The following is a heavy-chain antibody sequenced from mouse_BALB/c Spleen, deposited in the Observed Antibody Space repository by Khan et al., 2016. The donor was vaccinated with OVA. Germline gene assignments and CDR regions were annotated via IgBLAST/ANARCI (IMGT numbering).Heavy chain of an antibody. D-gene: IGHD4-1*01. CDR1: GYTFTNYV. Sequence: VQLQQSGPELVKPGASVKMSGKASGYTFTNYVMHWVKQKPGQGLEWIGYINPYNAGTRYNEKFKGKATLTSDKSSTTAYMELSRLTAEDSAVFYCARKASNWDCSFAYWGQGTLVTVSA. V-gene: IGHV1S136*01. CDR3: ARKASNWDCSFAY. J-gene: IGHJ3*01. CDR2: INPYNAGT.